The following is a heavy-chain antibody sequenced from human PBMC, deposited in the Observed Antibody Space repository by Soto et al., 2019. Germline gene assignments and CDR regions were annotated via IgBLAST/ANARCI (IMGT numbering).Heavy chain of an antibody. CDR2: AWYDGRKE. V-gene: IGHV3-33*01. D-gene: IGHD1-1*01. CDR1: GFTFNSHG. Sequence: QVQLVESGGGVVQSGGSLRLSCAASGFTFNSHGMRWVRQAPGKGLEWVAVAWYDGRKEYYADSVKGRFTISRDNYKNTVYVQLNSLRAEDTAVYYCARARRGRWHDLDFWGQGTQVTVSS. J-gene: IGHJ4*02. CDR3: ARARRGRWHDLDF.